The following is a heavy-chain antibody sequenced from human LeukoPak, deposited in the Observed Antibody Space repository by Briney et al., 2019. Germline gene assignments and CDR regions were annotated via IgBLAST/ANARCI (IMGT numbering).Heavy chain of an antibody. V-gene: IGHV1-69*13. CDR3: ARDKPTLGYYYGMDV. Sequence: SVKVSCKASGGTFSSYAISWVRQAPGQGLEWMGGIIPIFGTANYAQKFQGRVTITADESTSTAYMELGGLRSDDTAVYYCARDKPTLGYYYGMDVWGQGTTVTVSS. CDR1: GGTFSSYA. J-gene: IGHJ6*02. CDR2: IIPIFGTA.